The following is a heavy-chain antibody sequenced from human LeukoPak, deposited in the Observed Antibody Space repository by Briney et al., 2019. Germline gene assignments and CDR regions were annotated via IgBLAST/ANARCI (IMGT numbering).Heavy chain of an antibody. CDR1: GFTFTDHY. V-gene: IGHV3-72*01. D-gene: IGHD2-21*01. CDR2: IRNRPKSYTT. J-gene: IGHJ4*02. CDR3: SISYIQGTDAYFHL. Sequence: GGSLRLACATSGFTFTDHYMDWVRQAPGKGLDWVARIRNRPKSYTTEYAASVKGRFTISRDDSKNSLFLQMSGLRTEDTAMYYCSISYIQGTDAYFHLRGQGRLVTISS.